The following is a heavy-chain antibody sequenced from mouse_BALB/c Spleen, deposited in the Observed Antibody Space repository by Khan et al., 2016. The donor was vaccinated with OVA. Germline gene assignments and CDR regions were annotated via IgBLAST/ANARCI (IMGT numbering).Heavy chain of an antibody. Sequence: EVQLVESGGGLVKPGGSLKLSCAASGFTFSNYAMSWVRQTPEKRLEWVASISSGGNTYYLDSVKGRFTISRDNVRNILYLQMSSLRSEDTAMYYCARGYGTFVNSHYAMDYWGQGTSVTVSS. CDR3: ARGYGTFVNSHYAMDY. CDR1: GFTFSNYA. V-gene: IGHV5-6-5*01. D-gene: IGHD2-1*01. J-gene: IGHJ4*01. CDR2: ISSGGNT.